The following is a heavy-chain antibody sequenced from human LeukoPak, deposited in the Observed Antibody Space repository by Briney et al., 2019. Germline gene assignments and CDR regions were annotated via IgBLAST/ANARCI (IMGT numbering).Heavy chain of an antibody. V-gene: IGHV1-18*01. CDR3: ARFYYDSSGYPADAFDI. Sequence: ASVKVSCKASGYTFTSYGISWVRQAPGQGLEWMGWIIAYNGNTNYAQKLQGRVTMTTDTSTSTAYMELRSLRSDDTAVYYCARFYYDSSGYPADAFDIWGQGTMVTVSS. J-gene: IGHJ3*02. CDR2: IIAYNGNT. CDR1: GYTFTSYG. D-gene: IGHD3-22*01.